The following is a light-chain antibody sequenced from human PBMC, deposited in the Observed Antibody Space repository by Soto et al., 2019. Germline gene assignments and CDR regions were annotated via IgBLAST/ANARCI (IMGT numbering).Light chain of an antibody. CDR2: RNS. V-gene: IGLV1-47*01. J-gene: IGLJ1*01. CDR3: SSYTTSNTRQIV. CDR1: SSNIGSNY. Sequence: QSVLTQPPSASGTPGQRVTISCSGSSSNIGSNYVYWYQQLPGTVPQLLIYRNSERPSGVPDRFSGSKSGNTASLTISGLQPEDEADYYCSSYTTSNTRQIVFGTGTKVTVL.